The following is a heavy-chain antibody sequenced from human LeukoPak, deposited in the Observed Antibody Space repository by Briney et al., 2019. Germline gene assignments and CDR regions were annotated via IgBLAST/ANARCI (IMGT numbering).Heavy chain of an antibody. V-gene: IGHV6-1*01. CDR2: TYYRSKWYS. CDR1: GDSVSSSTAA. Sequence: SQTLSLTCAISGDSVSSSTAAWNWIRQSPSRGLEWLGRTYYRSKWYSDFAEYVKSRITIDPDTSKNQFSLRLNSVTPDDTAVYFSARGQTYSGRIFDYWGQGTLVTVSS. CDR3: ARGQTYSGRIFDY. D-gene: IGHD5-12*01. J-gene: IGHJ4*02.